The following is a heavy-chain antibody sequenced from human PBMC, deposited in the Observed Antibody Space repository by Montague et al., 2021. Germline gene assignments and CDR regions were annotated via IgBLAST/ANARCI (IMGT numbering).Heavy chain of an antibody. D-gene: IGHD2-8*01. Sequence: SETLSLTCTVSGGSISRSSYYWGWIRQPPGKGLEWIGSIYSSGSTYYNPSLKSRVTISADTSKNQFSLKLSSATAADTAVYYCTRPGGYCTNDTCYFWFAPWGQGILVTVSS. CDR2: IYSSGST. CDR1: GGSISRSSYY. V-gene: IGHV4-39*01. J-gene: IGHJ5*02. CDR3: TRPGGYCTNDTCYFWFAP.